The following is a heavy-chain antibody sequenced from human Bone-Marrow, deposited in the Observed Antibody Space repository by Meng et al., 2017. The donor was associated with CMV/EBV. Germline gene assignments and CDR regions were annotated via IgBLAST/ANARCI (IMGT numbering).Heavy chain of an antibody. D-gene: IGHD3-3*01. Sequence: GSLRLSCTVSGGSISSSSYYWGWIRQPPGKGLEWIGSIYYSGSTYYNPSLKSRVTISVDTSKNQFSLKLSSVTAADTAVYYCARVKQYYDFWSGYYTSFLFDYWGQGTLVTVSS. CDR1: GGSISSSSYY. J-gene: IGHJ4*02. CDR2: IYYSGST. V-gene: IGHV4-39*07. CDR3: ARVKQYYDFWSGYYTSFLFDY.